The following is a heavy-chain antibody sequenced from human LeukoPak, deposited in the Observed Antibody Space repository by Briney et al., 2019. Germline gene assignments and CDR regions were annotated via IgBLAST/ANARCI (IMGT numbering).Heavy chain of an antibody. J-gene: IGHJ4*02. CDR3: ARASSLGY. V-gene: IGHV3-7*02. CDR1: GFTLSSYW. D-gene: IGHD3-16*01. Sequence: GGSLSLSCAAPGFTLSSYWRSWVRQAPGKGLEWVANIKQDGSEKYYVDSVKGRFTISRDNAKNSLYLQMNSLRAEDTAVYYCARASSLGYWGQGTLVTVSS. CDR2: IKQDGSEK.